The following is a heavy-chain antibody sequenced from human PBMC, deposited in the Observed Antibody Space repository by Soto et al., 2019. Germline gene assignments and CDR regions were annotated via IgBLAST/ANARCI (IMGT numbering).Heavy chain of an antibody. CDR1: GYTFTSYA. D-gene: IGHD2-15*01. V-gene: IGHV1-3*01. Sequence: ASVKVSCKASGYTFTSYAMHWVRQAPGQRLEWMGWIDAGNGNTKYSQKFQGRVTITRDTSASTAYMELSSLRSEDTAVYYCARANKDIVVVVAAPGSYWYFDLWGRGTLVTVSS. CDR2: IDAGNGNT. CDR3: ARANKDIVVVVAAPGSYWYFDL. J-gene: IGHJ2*01.